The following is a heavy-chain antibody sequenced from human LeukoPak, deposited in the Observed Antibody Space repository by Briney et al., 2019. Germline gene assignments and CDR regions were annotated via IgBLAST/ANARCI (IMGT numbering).Heavy chain of an antibody. V-gene: IGHV1-69*05. CDR3: ARSDGSGSYYAHRTNYYYYYMDV. Sequence: GASVKVSCKASGGTFSGYAISWVRQAPGQGLEWMGGIIPIFGTANYAQKFQGRVTITTDESTSTAYMELSSLRSEDTAVYYCARSDGSGSYYAHRTNYYYYYMDVWGKGTTVTVSS. J-gene: IGHJ6*03. D-gene: IGHD3-10*01. CDR1: GGTFSGYA. CDR2: IIPIFGTA.